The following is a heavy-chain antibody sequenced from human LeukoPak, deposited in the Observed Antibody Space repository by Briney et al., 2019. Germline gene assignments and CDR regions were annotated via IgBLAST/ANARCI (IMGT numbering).Heavy chain of an antibody. CDR3: ARGPGAARLGY. CDR1: GGSISSSGYY. Sequence: SETLSLTCTVSGGSISSSGYYWGWSRQPPGKGLEWIGEINHSGSTNYNPSLKSRVTISVDTSKNQFSLKLSSVTAADTAVYYCARGPGAARLGYWGQGTLVTVSS. CDR2: INHSGST. D-gene: IGHD6-6*01. J-gene: IGHJ4*02. V-gene: IGHV4-39*07.